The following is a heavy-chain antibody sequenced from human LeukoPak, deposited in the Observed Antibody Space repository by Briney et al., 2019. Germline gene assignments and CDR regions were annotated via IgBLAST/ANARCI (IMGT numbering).Heavy chain of an antibody. CDR1: GGSISNYC. J-gene: IGHJ6*01. CDR3: ARELGATVVNYGMDV. D-gene: IGHD4-23*01. CDR2: IHYSGST. V-gene: IGHV4-59*01. Sequence: SETLSLTCTVSGGSISNYCWSWIRQPPGKGLEWIGYIHYSGSTNYNPSLKSRVTISIDTSKNQLSLKLTSMTAADTAVYYCARELGATVVNYGMDVWGQGTTVTVSS.